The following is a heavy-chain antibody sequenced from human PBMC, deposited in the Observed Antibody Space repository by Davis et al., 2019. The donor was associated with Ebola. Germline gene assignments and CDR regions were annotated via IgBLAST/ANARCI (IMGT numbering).Heavy chain of an antibody. Sequence: GESLKISCAASGFTFSDYYMSWIRQAPGKGLEWVSYISSSSSYTNYADSVKGRFTISRDNAKNSLYLQMNSLRAEDTAVYYCARGRRDIVVVPAARGAFDIWGQGTMVTVSS. D-gene: IGHD2-2*01. J-gene: IGHJ3*02. CDR3: ARGRRDIVVVPAARGAFDI. V-gene: IGHV3-11*06. CDR2: ISSSSSYT. CDR1: GFTFSDYY.